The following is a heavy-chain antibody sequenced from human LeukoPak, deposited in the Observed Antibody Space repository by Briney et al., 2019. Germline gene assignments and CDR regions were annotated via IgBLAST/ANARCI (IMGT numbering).Heavy chain of an antibody. Sequence: ASVKVSCKASGYTFITYYMYWVRQAPGQGLEWMGIINPSVGSTSYAQKFQGRVTMTRDTSTSTPYMELSSLRSEDTAVYYCARVDTVNYYYYMDVWGKGTPVTVSS. V-gene: IGHV1-46*01. D-gene: IGHD5-18*01. CDR3: ARVDTVNYYYYMDV. CDR1: GYTFITYY. CDR2: INPSVGST. J-gene: IGHJ6*03.